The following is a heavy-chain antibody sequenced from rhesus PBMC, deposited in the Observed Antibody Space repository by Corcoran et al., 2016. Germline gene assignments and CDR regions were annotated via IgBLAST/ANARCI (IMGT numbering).Heavy chain of an antibody. CDR2: IKGNTGNT. CDR3: TREKAASIDY. CDR1: GASISSDG. J-gene: IGHJ4*01. V-gene: IGHV4-80*01. D-gene: IGHD6-31*01. Sequence: QVQLQESGPGLVKPSETLSLTCTVSGASISSDGWSWVRQTPGKGLEWIGEIKGNTGNTNYNPSLESRVTISKDASKKQFSLKLTSVTAADTAVYHCTREKAASIDYWGQGVLVTASS.